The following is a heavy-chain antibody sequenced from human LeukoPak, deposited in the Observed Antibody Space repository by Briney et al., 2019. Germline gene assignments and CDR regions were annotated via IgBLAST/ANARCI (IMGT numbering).Heavy chain of an antibody. J-gene: IGHJ6*02. D-gene: IGHD6-19*01. CDR3: AKDPSSGWYRWSMDV. V-gene: IGHV3-30*18. CDR2: MSNDGDNK. CDR1: GFSFSSHG. Sequence: GGSLRLSCEASGFSFSSHGMHWVRQAPGKGLEWLALMSNDGDNKDYADSVKGRFTISRDNSKNTLYLQMNSLTTEDTALYYCAKDPSSGWYRWSMDVWGQGATVTVSS.